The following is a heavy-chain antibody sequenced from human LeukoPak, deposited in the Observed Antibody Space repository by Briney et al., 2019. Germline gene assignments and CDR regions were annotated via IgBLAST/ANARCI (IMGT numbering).Heavy chain of an antibody. J-gene: IGHJ4*02. V-gene: IGHV4-30-2*01. CDR3: ARLRYVDWLELDY. CDR1: GGSINSGGYY. Sequence: PSQTLSLTCTVSGGSINSGGYYWNWIRQPPGKGLEWIGYIFHSGNAFYNPSLRSRVTISVDRSKNQFSLKLSSVTAADTAVYYCARLRYVDWLELDYWGQGTLVTVSS. CDR2: IFHSGNA. D-gene: IGHD3-9*01.